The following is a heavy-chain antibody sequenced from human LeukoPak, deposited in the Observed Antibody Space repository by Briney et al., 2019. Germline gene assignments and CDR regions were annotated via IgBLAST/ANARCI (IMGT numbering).Heavy chain of an antibody. D-gene: IGHD3-22*01. J-gene: IGHJ4*02. CDR2: IWYDGSNK. V-gene: IGHV3-33*01. CDR3: ARARNDYDSNGFSALDY. CDR1: GFTFSSYG. Sequence: GGSLRLSCAASGFTFSSYGMHWVRQAPGKGLEWVAGIWYDGSNKNYADSVKGRFTVSRDNSKNTLYLQMNSMTVEDTAVYYCARARNDYDSNGFSALDYWGQGTLVTVSS.